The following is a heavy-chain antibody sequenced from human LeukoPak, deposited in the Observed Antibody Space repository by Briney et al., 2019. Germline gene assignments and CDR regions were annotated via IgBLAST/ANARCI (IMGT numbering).Heavy chain of an antibody. CDR1: GFAFSSYA. Sequence: GGSLRLSCAASGFAFSSYAMHWVRQAPGKGLEYVPAISSNGGSTYYANSVKGRFTISRDNSKNTLYLQMGSLRAEDMAVYYCARVGAVAGFDYWGQGTLVTVSS. V-gene: IGHV3-64*01. D-gene: IGHD6-19*01. CDR3: ARVGAVAGFDY. J-gene: IGHJ4*02. CDR2: ISSNGGST.